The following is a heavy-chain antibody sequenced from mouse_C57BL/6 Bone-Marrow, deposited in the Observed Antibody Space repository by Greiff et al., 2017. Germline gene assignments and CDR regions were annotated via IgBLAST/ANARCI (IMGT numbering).Heavy chain of an antibody. D-gene: IGHD2-2*01. V-gene: IGHV1-59*01. CDR3: APLLWLRRVFAY. J-gene: IGHJ3*01. Sequence: QVQLQQPGAELVRPGTSVKLSCKASGYTFTSYWMHWVKQRPGQGLEWIGVIDPSDSYTNYNQKFKGKATLTVDTSSSTAYMQLSSLTSEDSAVYYCAPLLWLRRVFAYWGQGTLVTVSA. CDR1: GYTFTSYW. CDR2: IDPSDSYT.